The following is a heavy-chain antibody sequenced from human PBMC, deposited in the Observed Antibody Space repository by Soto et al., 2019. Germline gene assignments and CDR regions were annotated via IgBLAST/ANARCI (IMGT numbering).Heavy chain of an antibody. V-gene: IGHV2-5*02. D-gene: IGHD3-10*01. CDR3: ADNNYYASGSIY. Sequence: QITLKESGPTLVKPTQTLTLTCAFSGFSLNTRGVGVGWIRQPPGKALQWLALIYWDNDKSYSPSLKSRLTITKDTTKNHVVIMMTDMDPVDSATYYCADNNYYASGSIYWGQGTLVTVSS. CDR2: IYWDNDK. CDR1: GFSLNTRGVG. J-gene: IGHJ4*02.